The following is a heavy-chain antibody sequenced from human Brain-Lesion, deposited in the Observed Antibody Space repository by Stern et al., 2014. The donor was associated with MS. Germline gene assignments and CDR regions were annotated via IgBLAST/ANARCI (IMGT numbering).Heavy chain of an antibody. CDR2: VNNDWGRP. V-gene: IGHV3-74*02. CDR3: ARGERWFDS. J-gene: IGHJ5*01. Sequence: EVQLVQSGGGLVKPGGSLRLSCAASGFTFSNNWMHWVRHAPGKGLVWVSRVNNDWGRPSYEDSLKGRFTMSRDNAKNTLYLQMNSLRVEDTAIYYCARGERWFDSWGQGTLVTVSS. CDR1: GFTFSNNW. D-gene: IGHD3-10*01.